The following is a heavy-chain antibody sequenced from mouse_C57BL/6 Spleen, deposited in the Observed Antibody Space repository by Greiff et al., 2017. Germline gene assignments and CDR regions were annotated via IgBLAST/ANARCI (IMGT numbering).Heavy chain of an antibody. Sequence: EVQLQQSGAELVRPGASVKLSCTASGFHIKDDYMHWVKQRPEQGLEWIGWIDPENGDTEYASKFQGKATITADPSSNTAYLQLSSLTSEDTAVYYCTTDSNYEAYWGQGTLVTGSA. CDR2: IDPENGDT. V-gene: IGHV14-4*01. J-gene: IGHJ3*01. CDR3: TTDSNYEAY. D-gene: IGHD2-5*01. CDR1: GFHIKDDY.